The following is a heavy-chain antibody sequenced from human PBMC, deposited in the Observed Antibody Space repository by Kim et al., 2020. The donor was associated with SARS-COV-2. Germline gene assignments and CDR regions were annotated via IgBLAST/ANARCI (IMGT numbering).Heavy chain of an antibody. CDR3: ASRAATGALDV. D-gene: IGHD1-1*01. V-gene: IGHV6-1*01. J-gene: IGHJ6*02. CDR2: N. Sequence: NDYALAVKSRITINPDTSTNQFSLQLNSVTPDDTAVYYCASRAATGALDVWGQGTTVTVS.